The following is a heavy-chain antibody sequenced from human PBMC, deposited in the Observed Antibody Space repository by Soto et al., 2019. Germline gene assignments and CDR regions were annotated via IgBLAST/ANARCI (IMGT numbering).Heavy chain of an antibody. CDR3: TTDQVADSSGPRGDAFDI. Sequence: PGGSLRLSCAASGFTFSNAWMNWVRQAPGKGLEWVGRIKSKTDGGTTDYAAPVKGRFTISRDDSKNTLYLQMNSLKTEDTAVYYCTTDQVADSSGPRGDAFDIWGQGTMVTVSS. CDR2: IKSKTDGGTT. D-gene: IGHD3-22*01. J-gene: IGHJ3*02. CDR1: GFTFSNAW. V-gene: IGHV3-15*07.